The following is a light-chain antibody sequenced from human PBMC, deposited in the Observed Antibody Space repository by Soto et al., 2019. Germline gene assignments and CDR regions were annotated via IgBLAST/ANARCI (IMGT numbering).Light chain of an antibody. V-gene: IGKV3-15*01. CDR2: GAS. CDR3: QQYGSSPLT. CDR1: QGIKDY. J-gene: IGKJ4*01. Sequence: EIVMTQSPATLSVSPGERATLSCRASQGIKDYVAWFQQKPGQAPRLLIYGASTRATAIPARFSGSGSGTEFTLTISRLEPEDFAFYYCQQYGSSPLTFGGGTKVDIK.